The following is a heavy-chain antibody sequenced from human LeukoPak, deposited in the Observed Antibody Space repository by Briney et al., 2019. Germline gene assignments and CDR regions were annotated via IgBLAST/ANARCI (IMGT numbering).Heavy chain of an antibody. CDR2: FDPEDGET. J-gene: IGHJ3*01. Sequence: ASVKVSCKVSGYTLTELSMHWVRQAPGKGLDWMRGFDPEDGETIYAQKFQGRVTMTEDTSTDTAYMELSSLRSEDTAVYYCATGVLVEMATILYCGQGTMVTVSS. CDR3: ATGVLVEMATILY. V-gene: IGHV1-24*01. CDR1: GYTLTELS. D-gene: IGHD5-24*01.